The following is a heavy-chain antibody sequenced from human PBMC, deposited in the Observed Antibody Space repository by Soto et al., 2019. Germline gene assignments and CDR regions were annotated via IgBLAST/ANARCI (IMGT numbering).Heavy chain of an antibody. CDR2: IFYSGST. CDR1: GGSISSTSYY. CDR3: STMGLDDTLTVHYWDP. Sequence: SETLSLTCTVSGGSISSTSYYWGWVRQPPGKGLEWIGGIFYSGSTYYNPSLKSRVTISVDTSKNQFSLKLSSVTAADTAVYYWSTMGLDDTLTVHYWDPWGQGSLVTVSS. D-gene: IGHD3-9*01. J-gene: IGHJ5*02. V-gene: IGHV4-39*01.